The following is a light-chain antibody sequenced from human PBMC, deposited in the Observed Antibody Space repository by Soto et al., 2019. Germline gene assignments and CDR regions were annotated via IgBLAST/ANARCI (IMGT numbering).Light chain of an antibody. J-gene: IGKJ1*01. CDR2: LGS. CDR1: QNLLHIGRYNY. V-gene: IGKV2-28*01. Sequence: DIVVTQSPLSLSVTPGEPASISFRSSQNLLHIGRYNYLDWYVQKPGQSPQLMILLGSHRASGVPERFSGSGSGKDFTLRISRVEAEDVGVYYWMQAVYTRTFGPGTKVDI. CDR3: MQAVYTRT.